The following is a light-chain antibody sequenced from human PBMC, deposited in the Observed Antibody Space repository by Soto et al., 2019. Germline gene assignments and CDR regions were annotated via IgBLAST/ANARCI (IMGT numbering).Light chain of an antibody. CDR2: TAS. CDR1: QGISNW. Sequence: DIQMSQSPSFVSASVGDRVTITCRASQGISNWLAWYQQRPGKAPKLLISTASNLQSGVPSRFSGSGSGTEFTLTIDSLQPEDFATYYCQQSNSFPLTFGGGTKVEIK. V-gene: IGKV1-12*01. CDR3: QQSNSFPLT. J-gene: IGKJ4*01.